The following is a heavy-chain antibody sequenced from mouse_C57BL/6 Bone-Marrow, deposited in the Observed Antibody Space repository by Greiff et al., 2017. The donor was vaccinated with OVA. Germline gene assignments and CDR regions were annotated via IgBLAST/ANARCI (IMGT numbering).Heavy chain of an antibody. Sequence: VKLVESDAELVKPGASVKISCKVSGYTFTDHTIHWMKQRPERGLEWIGYIYPRDGSTKYNEKFKGKATLTADKSSSTAYMQLNSLTSEDSAVYFCAREGDDYDGFAYWGQGALVTVSA. CDR3: AREGDDYDGFAY. D-gene: IGHD2-4*01. CDR1: GYTFTDHT. J-gene: IGHJ3*01. CDR2: IYPRDGST. V-gene: IGHV1-78*01.